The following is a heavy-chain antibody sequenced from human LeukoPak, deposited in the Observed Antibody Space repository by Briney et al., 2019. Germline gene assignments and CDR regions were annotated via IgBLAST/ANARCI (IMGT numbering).Heavy chain of an antibody. J-gene: IGHJ2*01. CDR1: GYTFTGFY. CDR2: ISPDSGGT. CDR3: AIQPWGSGNNWYFDL. D-gene: IGHD7-27*01. V-gene: IGHV1-2*02. Sequence: ASVKVPCKPSGYTFTGFYIHWVRQAPGQGLEWMGWISPDSGGTDYARRFQGRVTMTRDTSITTAYMDLSSLRSDDTAVYYCAIQPWGSGNNWYFDLWGRGTLVTVSS.